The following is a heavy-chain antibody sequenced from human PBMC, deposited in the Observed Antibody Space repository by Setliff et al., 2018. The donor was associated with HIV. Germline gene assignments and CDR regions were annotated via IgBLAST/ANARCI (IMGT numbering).Heavy chain of an antibody. J-gene: IGHJ4*02. CDR1: GFTFGDYA. Sequence: GGSLRLSCTGSGFTFGDYAMTWVRQAPGKGLEWVGSIRSKVYGGTTEYAASVKGRFTISRDDSKSVAYLKVNSLRTDDTAVYYCTRDFMTGSAYWGQGTLVTVSS. CDR2: IRSKVYGGTT. V-gene: IGHV3-49*04. CDR3: TRDFMTGSAY. D-gene: IGHD3-9*01.